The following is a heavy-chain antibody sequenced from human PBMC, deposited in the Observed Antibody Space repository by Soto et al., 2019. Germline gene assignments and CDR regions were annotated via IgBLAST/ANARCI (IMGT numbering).Heavy chain of an antibody. Sequence: PSETLSLTCTVSGGSISSYYWSWIRQPPGKGPEWIGYIYYSGSTNYNPSLKSRVTISVDTSKNQFSLKLSSVTAADTAVYYCARSGWYDAFDIWGQGTMVTVSS. CDR3: ARSGWYDAFDI. CDR1: GGSISSYY. V-gene: IGHV4-59*01. D-gene: IGHD6-19*01. J-gene: IGHJ3*02. CDR2: IYYSGST.